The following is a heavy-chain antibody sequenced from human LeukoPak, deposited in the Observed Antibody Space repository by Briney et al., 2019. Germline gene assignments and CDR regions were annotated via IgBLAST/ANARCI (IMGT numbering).Heavy chain of an antibody. Sequence: GGSLRLSSAASGFTFSSYTMNWVRQAPGEGLEWVSYISSSSTIYYADSVKGRFTISRDNAKNSLYLQMNSLRAEDTAVYYCARDSSGSLNFDYWGQGTLVTVSS. D-gene: IGHD1-26*01. CDR1: GFTFSSYT. V-gene: IGHV3-48*01. CDR3: ARDSSGSLNFDY. CDR2: ISSSSTI. J-gene: IGHJ4*02.